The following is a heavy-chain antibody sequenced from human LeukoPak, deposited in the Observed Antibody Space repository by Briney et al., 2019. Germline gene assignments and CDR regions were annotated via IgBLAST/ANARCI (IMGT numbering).Heavy chain of an antibody. V-gene: IGHV3-74*01. CDR3: ARDLYETYYDILTGYPL. CDR2: INGDGSSR. CDR1: GFTFSTYW. D-gene: IGHD3-9*01. J-gene: IGHJ4*02. Sequence: GGSLRLSCAASGFTFSTYWMHWVRQAPGKGPVWVSRINGDGSSRSNADSVKGRFTISRDNAKNSLYLQMNSLRAEDTAVYYCARDLYETYYDILTGYPLWGQGTLVTVSS.